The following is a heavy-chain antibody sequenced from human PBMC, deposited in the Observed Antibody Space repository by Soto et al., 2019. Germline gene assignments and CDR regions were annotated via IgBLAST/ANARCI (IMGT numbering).Heavy chain of an antibody. V-gene: IGHV1-69*01. D-gene: IGHD6-6*01. J-gene: IGHJ5*02. CDR1: GGTFSSYA. CDR2: IIPIFGTE. Sequence: QVQLVHSGAELKKPGSSVKVSCKASGGTFSSYAISWVRQAPGQGLEWRGGIIPIFGTENYAQKFKGRVTITADESTSTAYMELSSLRSEDTAVYYCARESSSHGPNWFDPWGQGTLVTVSS. CDR3: ARESSSHGPNWFDP.